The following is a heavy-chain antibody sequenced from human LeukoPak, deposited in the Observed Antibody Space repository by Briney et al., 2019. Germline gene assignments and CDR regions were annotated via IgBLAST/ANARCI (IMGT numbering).Heavy chain of an antibody. J-gene: IGHJ3*02. CDR2: IKQDGSEK. V-gene: IGHV3-7*01. CDR1: GLTFSSYW. Sequence: GGSLRLSCAASGLTFSSYWMSWVRQAPGKGLEWVANIKQDGSEKYYVDSVKGRFTISRDNAKNSLYLQMNSLRAEDTAVYYCARDELGYCSGGSCYADAFDIWGQGTMVTVSS. CDR3: ARDELGYCSGGSCYADAFDI. D-gene: IGHD2-15*01.